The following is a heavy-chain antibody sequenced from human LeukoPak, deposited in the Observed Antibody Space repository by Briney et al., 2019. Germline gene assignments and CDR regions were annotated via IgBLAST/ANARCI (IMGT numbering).Heavy chain of an antibody. V-gene: IGHV4-30-2*01. CDR2: IYHSGST. D-gene: IGHD3-9*01. Sequence: SETLSLTCAVSGGSISSGGYSWSWIRQPPGKGLEWIGYIYHSGSTYYHPSLKSRVTISVDRSKNQFSLKLSSVTAADPAVYYCARAPSDYDILTGYSRGAFDIWGQGTMVTVSS. CDR3: ARAPSDYDILTGYSRGAFDI. J-gene: IGHJ3*02. CDR1: GGSISSGGYS.